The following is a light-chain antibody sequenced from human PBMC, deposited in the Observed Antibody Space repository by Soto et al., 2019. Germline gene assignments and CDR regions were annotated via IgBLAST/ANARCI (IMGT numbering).Light chain of an antibody. CDR3: QHYNSYSEA. V-gene: IGKV1-5*03. Sequence: DIQMTQSPSTLSASVGDRVTITCRASQSVSDWLAWYQHKPGKTPKLLIYKASTLESGVPSRFSGFGSGTEFTLAISSLQPEDFATYYCQHYNSYSEAFGQGTKVELK. J-gene: IGKJ1*01. CDR2: KAS. CDR1: QSVSDW.